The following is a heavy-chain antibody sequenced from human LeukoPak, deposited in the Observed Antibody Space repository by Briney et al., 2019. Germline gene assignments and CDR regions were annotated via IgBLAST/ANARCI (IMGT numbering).Heavy chain of an antibody. CDR2: IYHSGST. J-gene: IGHJ6*03. Sequence: SETLSLICAVSGYSISSGYYWGWIRQPPGKGLEWIGNIYHSGSTYYNPSLKSRVTISVDTSKNQFSLKLSSVTAADTAVYYCARHLGTSSLTRYYYYMDVWGKGTTVTVSS. CDR3: ARHLGTSSLTRYYYYMDV. D-gene: IGHD3-3*02. V-gene: IGHV4-38-2*01. CDR1: GYSISSGYY.